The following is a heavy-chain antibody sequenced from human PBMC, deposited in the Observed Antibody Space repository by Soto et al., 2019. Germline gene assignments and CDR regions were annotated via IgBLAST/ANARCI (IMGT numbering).Heavy chain of an antibody. CDR2: IDEYGSTI. J-gene: IGHJ4*02. CDR3: TRDIGGKGAY. D-gene: IGHD3-10*01. CDR1: GFTFSSYW. V-gene: IGHV3-74*01. Sequence: GGSLRLSCAASGFTFSSYWMHWVRQVPGKGLLWVSRIDEYGSTINYADSVKGRFTISRDNARNTLYLEMNSLRAEDTALYYCTRDIGGKGAYWGPGTLVTISS.